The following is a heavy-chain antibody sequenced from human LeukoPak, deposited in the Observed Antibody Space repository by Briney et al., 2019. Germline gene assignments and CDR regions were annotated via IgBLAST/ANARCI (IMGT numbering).Heavy chain of an antibody. V-gene: IGHV1-46*01. D-gene: IGHD3-22*01. CDR1: GYTFTSYY. Sequence: ASVKVSCKASGYTFTSYYMHWVRQAPGQGLEWMGIINPSGGSTSYAQKFQGRVTMTRDTSTSTVYMELSSLRSEDTVVYYCARERHSSGYYHEGHDYWGQGTLVTVSS. J-gene: IGHJ4*02. CDR2: INPSGGST. CDR3: ARERHSSGYYHEGHDY.